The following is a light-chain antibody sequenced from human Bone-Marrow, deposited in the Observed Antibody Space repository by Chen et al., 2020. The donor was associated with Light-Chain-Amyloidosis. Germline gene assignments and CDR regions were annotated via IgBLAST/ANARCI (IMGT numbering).Light chain of an antibody. CDR2: MAP. Sequence: DIQMTQSPYILSASVGDRVTITCRASQSISSWLAWYQQKPGKAPNLLISMAPSLESGVPSRFSGSGSGTEFSLPLSSLQPDDFATDDCQQYHVYSTFGQGTKVEIK. J-gene: IGKJ1*01. CDR1: QSISSW. V-gene: IGKV1-5*03. CDR3: QQYHVYST.